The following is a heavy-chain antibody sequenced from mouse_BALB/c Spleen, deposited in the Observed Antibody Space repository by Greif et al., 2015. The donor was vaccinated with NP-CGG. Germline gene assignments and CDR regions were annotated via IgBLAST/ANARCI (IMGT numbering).Heavy chain of an antibody. Sequence: VQLQQSGAELARPGASVKMSCKASGYTFTSYTMHWVKQRPGQGLEWIGYINPSSGYTNYNQKFKDKATLTADKSSSTAYMQLSSLTSEDSAVYYCARLNYRYDGDYYAMDYWGQGTSVTVSS. D-gene: IGHD2-14*01. CDR2: INPSSGYT. CDR3: ARLNYRYDGDYYAMDY. V-gene: IGHV1-4*01. CDR1: GYTFTSYT. J-gene: IGHJ4*01.